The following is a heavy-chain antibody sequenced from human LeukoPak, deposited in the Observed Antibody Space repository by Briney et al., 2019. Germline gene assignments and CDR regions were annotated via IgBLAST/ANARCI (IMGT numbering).Heavy chain of an antibody. J-gene: IGHJ5*02. D-gene: IGHD4-23*01. CDR2: IIPIVGRS. CDR1: GGTFSSYT. CDR3: ARIATAVTPLDL. V-gene: IGHV1-69*02. Sequence: GASVKVFCKASGGTFSSYTIHWVRQAPGQGLQWMGRIIPIVGRSNTAQNFQGRVTITADKVTNIAYLELSSLTSEDTAVYYCARIATAVTPLDLWGQGTLVIVSS.